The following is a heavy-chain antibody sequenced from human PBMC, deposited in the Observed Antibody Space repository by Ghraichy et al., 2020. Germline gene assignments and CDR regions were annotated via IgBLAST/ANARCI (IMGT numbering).Heavy chain of an antibody. D-gene: IGHD5-18*01. CDR3: ARGWGKYSYGLYGMDV. CDR1: GFTFSSYE. V-gene: IGHV3-48*03. CDR2: ISSSGSTI. Sequence: SLRLSCAASGFTFSSYEMNWVRQAPGKGLEWVSYISSSGSTIYYADSVKGRFTISRDNAKNSLYLQMNSLRAEDTAVYYCARGWGKYSYGLYGMDVWGQGTTVTVSS. J-gene: IGHJ6*02.